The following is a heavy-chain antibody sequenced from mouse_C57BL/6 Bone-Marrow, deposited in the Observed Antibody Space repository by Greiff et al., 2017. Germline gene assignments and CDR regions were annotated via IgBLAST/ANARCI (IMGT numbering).Heavy chain of an antibody. Sequence: DVQLVESGGGLVQPGGSMKLSCVASGFTFSNYWMNWVRQSPETGLEWVAQIRLKSDNYATHYAESVKGRFTISRDDSKSSVYLQMNNLRAEDTGIYYCTRAVVAKDYFDYWGQGTTLTVSS. CDR2: IRLKSDNYAT. CDR3: TRAVVAKDYFDY. J-gene: IGHJ2*01. D-gene: IGHD1-1*01. V-gene: IGHV6-3*01. CDR1: GFTFSNYW.